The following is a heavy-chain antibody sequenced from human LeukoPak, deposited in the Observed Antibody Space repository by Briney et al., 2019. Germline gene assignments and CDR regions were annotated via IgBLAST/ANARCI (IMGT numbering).Heavy chain of an antibody. J-gene: IGHJ3*02. CDR3: AKHRAADPSEAVAI. Sequence: PSETLSLTCTVSGGSISGSTYYWGWIRQPPGKGLEWIATIHYSGSTYYNPSLKSRVTIAVDTSKNQFSLKLTSVTAADTAVYYCAKHRAADPSEAVAIWGQGTMVTVSS. D-gene: IGHD6-13*01. CDR1: GGSISGSTYY. CDR2: IHYSGST. V-gene: IGHV4-39*01.